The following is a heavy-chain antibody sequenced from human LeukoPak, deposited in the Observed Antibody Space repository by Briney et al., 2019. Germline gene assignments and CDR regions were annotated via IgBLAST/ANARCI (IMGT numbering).Heavy chain of an antibody. CDR1: GYSFTSYW. Sequence: GESLKISCKGSGYSFTSYWIGWVRQMPGKGLECMGIIYPGGSDTRYSPSFQGQVTISADKSTSTAYLQWSSLKASDTAMYYCARQLSSTWYSDYWGQGTLVTVSS. V-gene: IGHV5-51*01. CDR2: IYPGGSDT. CDR3: ARQLSSTWYSDY. D-gene: IGHD6-13*01. J-gene: IGHJ4*02.